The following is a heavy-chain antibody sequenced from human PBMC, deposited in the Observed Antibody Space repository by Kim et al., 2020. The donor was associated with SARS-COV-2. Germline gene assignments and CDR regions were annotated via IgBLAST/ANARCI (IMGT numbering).Heavy chain of an antibody. D-gene: IGHD6-13*01. Sequence: YNNPSLKSRVTISVDTSKNQFSLKLSSVTAADTAVYYCARRRWGSWPFDYWGQGTLVTVSS. V-gene: IGHV4-39*01. J-gene: IGHJ4*02. CDR3: ARRRWGSWPFDY.